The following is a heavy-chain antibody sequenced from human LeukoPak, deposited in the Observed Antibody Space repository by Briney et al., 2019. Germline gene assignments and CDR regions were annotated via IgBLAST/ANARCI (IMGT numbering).Heavy chain of an antibody. V-gene: IGHV3-23*01. Sequence: PGGSLRLSCAASGFTFSSYAMSWVRQAPGKGPEGVSGISGDGVKTFYADSVKGRFTISRDNSKETVYLQLNSLRDGDTDVYYCVKEGEGYSYNPQTGPPTWGQGTLVTVSS. J-gene: IGHJ5*02. CDR1: GFTFSSYA. CDR3: VKEGEGYSYNPQTGPPT. CDR2: ISGDGVKT. D-gene: IGHD5-18*01.